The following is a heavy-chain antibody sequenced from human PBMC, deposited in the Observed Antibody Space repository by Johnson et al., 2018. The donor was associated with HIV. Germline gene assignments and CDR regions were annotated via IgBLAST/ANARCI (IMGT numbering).Heavy chain of an antibody. CDR3: ASGPPVNAFDI. CDR1: GFTFSSYA. V-gene: IGHV3-13*01. CDR2: IAFSGNI. Sequence: VQLVESGGDLVQPGRSLRLSCAASGFTFSSYAMSWVRQAPGKGLEWVSGIAFSGNINQPASVKGRFTISRDNVKGFLYLQMNSLRGEDTAVYYCASGPPVNAFDIWGQGTMVTDSS. J-gene: IGHJ3*02.